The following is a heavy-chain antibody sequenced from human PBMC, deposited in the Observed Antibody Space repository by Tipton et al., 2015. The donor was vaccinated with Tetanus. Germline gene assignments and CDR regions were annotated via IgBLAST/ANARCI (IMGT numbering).Heavy chain of an antibody. Sequence: SLRLSCAASGFTFSDYYMSWIRQAPGKGLEWVSYISSSGSTIYYADSVKGRFTISRDNAKNSLYLQMNSLRAEDTAVYYCARRLNWNYGTVDYWGQGTLVTVSS. CDR1: GFTFSDYY. CDR2: ISSSGSTI. J-gene: IGHJ4*02. CDR3: ARRLNWNYGTVDY. D-gene: IGHD1-7*01. V-gene: IGHV3-11*01.